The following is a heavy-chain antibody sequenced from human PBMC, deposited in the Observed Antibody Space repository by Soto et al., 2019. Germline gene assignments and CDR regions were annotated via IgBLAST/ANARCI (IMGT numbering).Heavy chain of an antibody. D-gene: IGHD6-13*01. CDR3: TSSPGYSSSWYYYYYRDV. CDR1: GFTFSGSA. Sequence: EVQLVESGGGLVQPAGSLKLSCAASGFTFSGSAMHWVRQASGKGLEWVGRIRSKANSYATAYAASVKGRFTISRDDSKNTAYLQMNSLKTEDTAVYYCTSSPGYSSSWYYYYYRDVWGKGTTVTVSS. J-gene: IGHJ6*03. V-gene: IGHV3-73*01. CDR2: IRSKANSYAT.